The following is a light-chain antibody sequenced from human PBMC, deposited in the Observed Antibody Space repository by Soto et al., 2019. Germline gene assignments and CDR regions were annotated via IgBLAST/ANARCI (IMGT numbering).Light chain of an antibody. Sequence: HPACVSGPPGQSSNISFGGSSSDGGSYNLVSWYQQHPGKAPKLMIYEGSKRPSGVSNRFSGSKSGNTASLTISGLQAEDEADYYCCSYAGSSTSFYGFGTGTKVTVL. CDR1: SSDGGSYNL. V-gene: IGLV2-23*01. CDR3: CSYAGSSTSFYG. CDR2: EGS. J-gene: IGLJ1*01.